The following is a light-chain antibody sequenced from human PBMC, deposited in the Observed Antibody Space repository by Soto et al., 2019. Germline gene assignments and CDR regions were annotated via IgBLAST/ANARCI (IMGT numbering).Light chain of an antibody. CDR1: SSNIGADYN. Sequence: QSVLTQPPSVSGAPGQRVTISCTGTSSNIGADYNVHWYRQLPGTAPKLLIYGNNHRPSGVPDRFSGSKSGPSASLAITGLQTEDEADYYCQSYDTGLRGMIFGGGTKLTDL. V-gene: IGLV1-40*01. J-gene: IGLJ2*01. CDR2: GNN. CDR3: QSYDTGLRGMI.